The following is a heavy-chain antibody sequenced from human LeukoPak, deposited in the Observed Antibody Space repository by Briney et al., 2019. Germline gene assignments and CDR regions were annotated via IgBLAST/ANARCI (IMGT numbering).Heavy chain of an antibody. Sequence: GGALRLSCAASGFTFSSYWMHGVRQARGKGLVWVSRINSDGSSTSYAASVKGRFTTSRDNAKNTLYLQMNSPRAEDTAVYYCATIAARLGGDYWGQGTLVTVSS. CDR2: INSDGSST. D-gene: IGHD6-6*01. J-gene: IGHJ4*02. V-gene: IGHV3-74*01. CDR3: ATIAARLGGDY. CDR1: GFTFSSYW.